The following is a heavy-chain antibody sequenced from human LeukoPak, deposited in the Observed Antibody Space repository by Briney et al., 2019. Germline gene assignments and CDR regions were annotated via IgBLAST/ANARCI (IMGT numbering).Heavy chain of an antibody. D-gene: IGHD1-26*01. V-gene: IGHV1-69*04. Sequence: SVKVSCKASGGTFSSYAISWVRQAPGQGLEWMGRIIPILGIANYAQKFQGRVTIIADKSTSTAYMELSSLRSEDTAVYYCARDYSGPYGESHSRYSSNKYGMDVWGQGTTVTVSS. CDR1: GGTFSSYA. CDR2: IIPILGIA. J-gene: IGHJ6*02. CDR3: ARDYSGPYGESHSRYSSNKYGMDV.